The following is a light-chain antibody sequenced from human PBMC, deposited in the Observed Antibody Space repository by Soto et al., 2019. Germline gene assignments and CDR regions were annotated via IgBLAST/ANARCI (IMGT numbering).Light chain of an antibody. CDR2: EVT. CDR3: CSFAGSNNYYL. V-gene: IGLV2-8*01. CDR1: SSDIGGYNY. J-gene: IGLJ1*01. Sequence: QSVLTQPPSASGSPGQSVTISCTGSSSDIGGYNYVSWYQQHPGKVPKLIIYEVTRRPSGVPDRFSGAKVGNTAYLTVSGLQAYDEGGYYRCSFAGSNNYYLFGPGTKVTVL.